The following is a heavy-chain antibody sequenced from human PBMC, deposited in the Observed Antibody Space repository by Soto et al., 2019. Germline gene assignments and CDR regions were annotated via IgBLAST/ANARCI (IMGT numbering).Heavy chain of an antibody. CDR2: IYTSGST. D-gene: IGHD3-10*01. CDR1: GGSISSYY. Sequence: SETLSLTCTVSGGSISSYYWSWIRRPAGKGLEWIGRIYTSGSTNYNPSLKSRVTMSVDTSKNQFSLKLSSVTAADTAVYYCARVTSPYYYGSGSPYGMDVWGQGTTVTVSS. V-gene: IGHV4-4*07. CDR3: ARVTSPYYYGSGSPYGMDV. J-gene: IGHJ6*02.